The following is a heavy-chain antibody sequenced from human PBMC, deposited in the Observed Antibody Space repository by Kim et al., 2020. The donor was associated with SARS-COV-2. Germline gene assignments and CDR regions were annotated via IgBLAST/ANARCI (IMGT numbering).Heavy chain of an antibody. CDR2: AYYIGNT. D-gene: IGHD6-13*01. V-gene: IGHV4-39*01. Sequence: SETLSLTCPVSGGSLSSSSYYWGWIRQPPGKGLEWIGTAYYIGNTYYNPSLKSRVTISVDTSKNQFSLKLGSVTAADTAVYYCARHQRYSRGWYV. J-gene: IGHJ2*01. CDR3: ARHQRYSRGWYV. CDR1: GGSLSSSSYY.